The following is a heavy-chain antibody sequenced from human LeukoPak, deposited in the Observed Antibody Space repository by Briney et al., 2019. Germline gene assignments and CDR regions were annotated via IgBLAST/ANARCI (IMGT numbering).Heavy chain of an antibody. CDR1: GYSISSGYY. V-gene: IGHV4-38-2*02. D-gene: IGHD4-11*01. CDR3: ASYSRGYYFDY. Sequence: SETLSLTCTVPGYSISSGYYWGWIRQPPGKGLEWIGSIYHSGSTYYNPSLKSRVTISVDTSKNQFSLKLSSVTAADTAVYHCASYSRGYYFDYWGQGTLVTVSS. J-gene: IGHJ4*02. CDR2: IYHSGST.